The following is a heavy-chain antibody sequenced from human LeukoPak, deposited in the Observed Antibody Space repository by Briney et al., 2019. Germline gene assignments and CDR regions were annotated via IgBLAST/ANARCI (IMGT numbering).Heavy chain of an antibody. J-gene: IGHJ4*02. V-gene: IGHV3-21*01. CDR3: ARALYDSSASYVY. CDR1: GFTFSSYS. D-gene: IGHD3-22*01. CDR2: ISGSSSFI. Sequence: GGSLRLSCVASGFTFSSYSMNWVRQSPGKGLEWVSSISGSSSFIYYADSVKGRFTISRDNAKNSLYLQMNSLRAEDTAVFYCARALYDSSASYVYWGQGTLVTVSS.